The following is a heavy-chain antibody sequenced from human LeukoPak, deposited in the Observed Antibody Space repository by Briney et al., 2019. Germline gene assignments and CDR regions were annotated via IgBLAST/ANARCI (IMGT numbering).Heavy chain of an antibody. V-gene: IGHV1-2*02. Sequence: ASVKVSCQASVGTFSSHPISWVRQAPGQGLEWMGWINPNSGGTNYAQKFQGGVTMTRDTSISTAYMELSRLISDDTAVYYCARAPRYYDSSGYYDPWGQGTLVTVSS. J-gene: IGHJ5*02. CDR1: VGTFSSHP. CDR3: ARAPRYYDSSGYYDP. D-gene: IGHD3-22*01. CDR2: INPNSGGT.